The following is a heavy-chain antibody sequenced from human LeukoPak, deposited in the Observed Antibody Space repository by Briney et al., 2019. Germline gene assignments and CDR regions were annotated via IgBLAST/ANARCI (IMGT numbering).Heavy chain of an antibody. Sequence: SETLSLTCTVSGGSISSYYWSWIRQPPGKGLEWIGYIYYSGSTNYNPSLKSRVTISVDTSKNQFSLKLSSVTAADTAVYYGAWTSSSGWPLYYYYGMDVWGQGTTVTVSS. CDR2: IYYSGST. J-gene: IGHJ6*02. V-gene: IGHV4-59*08. CDR3: AWTSSSGWPLYYYYGMDV. D-gene: IGHD6-19*01. CDR1: GGSISSYY.